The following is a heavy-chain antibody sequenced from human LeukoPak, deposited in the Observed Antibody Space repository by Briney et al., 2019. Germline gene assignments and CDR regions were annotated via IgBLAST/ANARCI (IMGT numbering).Heavy chain of an antibody. CDR3: ARDERWIQFNY. D-gene: IGHD5-18*01. J-gene: IGHJ4*02. Sequence: GGTLRLSCVASGFTFSNYGMNWVRQAPGKGLEWVSGIVGSGVTTYYADSVKGRFTISRDNSKNTLYLHMNGLRIEDTAIYYCARDERWIQFNYWGQGTLVTVSS. V-gene: IGHV3-23*01. CDR2: IVGSGVTT. CDR1: GFTFSNYG.